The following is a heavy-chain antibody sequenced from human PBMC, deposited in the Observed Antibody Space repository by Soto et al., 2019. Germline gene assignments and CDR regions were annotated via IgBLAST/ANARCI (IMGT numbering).Heavy chain of an antibody. Sequence: PGGSLRLSCAASGFTFSSYSMNWVRQAPGKGLEWVSSISSSSSYIYYADSVKGRFTISRDNAKNSLYLQMNSLRAEDTAVYYCASRIKGGRYSGYERDYYYGMDVWGQGTTVTVSS. CDR1: GFTFSSYS. CDR3: ASRIKGGRYSGYERDYYYGMDV. D-gene: IGHD5-12*01. CDR2: ISSSSSYI. J-gene: IGHJ6*02. V-gene: IGHV3-21*01.